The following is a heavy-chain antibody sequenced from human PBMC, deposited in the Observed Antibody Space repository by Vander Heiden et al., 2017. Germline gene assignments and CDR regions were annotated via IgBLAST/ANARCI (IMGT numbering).Heavy chain of an antibody. J-gene: IGHJ4*02. V-gene: IGHV4-31*03. CDR3: AREAGDGSTTPDY. CDR1: GGSISSGPYY. Sequence: QVQLQESGPGLVKPSQILSLTCTVSGGSISSGPYYWSWIRQHPVKGLEWIGYIFPSGTTFYNPSLKSRTTISVDSPKNQFSLKLTSVTVADTAVYYCAREAGDGSTTPDYWGQGTQVTVSS. CDR2: IFPSGTT. D-gene: IGHD3-16*01.